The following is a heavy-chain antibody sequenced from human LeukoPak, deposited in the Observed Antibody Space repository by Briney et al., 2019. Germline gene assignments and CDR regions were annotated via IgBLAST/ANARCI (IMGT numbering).Heavy chain of an antibody. D-gene: IGHD6-13*01. CDR3: ARERPPGDSSNWFLEGYFDI. Sequence: SVKVSCKASGGTFSSYAITWVRQAPGQELEWMGRIIPIFGTANYAQKFQGRVTITTDESTSTAYMELSTLRSDDTAVYYCARERPPGDSSNWFLEGYFDIWGQGTLVTVSS. V-gene: IGHV1-69*05. CDR1: GGTFSSYA. J-gene: IGHJ4*02. CDR2: IIPIFGTA.